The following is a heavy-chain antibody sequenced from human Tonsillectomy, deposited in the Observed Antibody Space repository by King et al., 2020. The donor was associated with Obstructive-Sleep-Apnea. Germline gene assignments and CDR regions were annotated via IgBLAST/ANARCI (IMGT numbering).Heavy chain of an antibody. D-gene: IGHD3-10*01. V-gene: IGHV3-30*18. CDR3: AKDDPRVDELWFGELFRGMDV. CDR2: ISFDGNIK. CDR1: GFTFTTYG. J-gene: IGHJ6*02. Sequence: QVQLVESGGGVVQPGRSLRLSCAASGFTFTTYGMHWVRQAPGKGLEWVAVISFDGNIKYHADSVKGRFTISRDNSKNTVYLQMNSLRAEDTAVYYCAKDDPRVDELWFGELFRGMDVWGQGTTVTVSS.